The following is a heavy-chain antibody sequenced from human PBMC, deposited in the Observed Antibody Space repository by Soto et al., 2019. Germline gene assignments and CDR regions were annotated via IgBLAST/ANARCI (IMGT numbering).Heavy chain of an antibody. D-gene: IGHD1-7*01. J-gene: IGHJ5*02. V-gene: IGHV1-46*03. CDR1: GYTFTNYY. CDR3: AGGDWNYWFDP. CDR2: INPSGGTT. Sequence: QVQLVQSGAEVKKPGASVQVSCKASGYTFTNYYIHWVRQAPGQGLEYMGIINPSGGTTNYAQKFQGRVTLTMDTSTSTVYMEVSSLRSDDTAIYYCAGGDWNYWFDPWGQVTLVTVSS.